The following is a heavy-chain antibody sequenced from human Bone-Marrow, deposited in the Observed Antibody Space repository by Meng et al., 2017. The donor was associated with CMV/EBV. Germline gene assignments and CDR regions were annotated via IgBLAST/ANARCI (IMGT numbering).Heavy chain of an antibody. CDR1: GGTFSSYA. Sequence: SVKVSCKASGGTFSSYAISWVRQAPGQGLEWMGGIIPIFGTANYAQKFQGRVTITTDESTSTAYMELNSLRAEDTAVYYCAKDALRHLRSGYLPRAGGMDVWGQGTTVTVSS. D-gene: IGHD3-3*02. CDR3: AKDALRHLRSGYLPRAGGMDV. V-gene: IGHV1-69*05. J-gene: IGHJ6*02. CDR2: IIPIFGTA.